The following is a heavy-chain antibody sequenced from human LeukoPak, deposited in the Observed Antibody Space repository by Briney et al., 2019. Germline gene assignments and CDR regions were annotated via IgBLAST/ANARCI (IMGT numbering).Heavy chain of an antibody. V-gene: IGHV3-21*01. J-gene: IGHJ5*02. D-gene: IGHD6-19*01. CDR2: ISSSSSYI. CDR3: ARDRIAVAAVDP. Sequence: GGSLRLSCAASGFTFSSYSMNWVRQAPGKGLEWVSSISSSSSYIYYADSVKGRFTISRDNAKNSLYLQMSSLRAEDTAVYYCARDRIAVAAVDPWGQGTLVTVSS. CDR1: GFTFSSYS.